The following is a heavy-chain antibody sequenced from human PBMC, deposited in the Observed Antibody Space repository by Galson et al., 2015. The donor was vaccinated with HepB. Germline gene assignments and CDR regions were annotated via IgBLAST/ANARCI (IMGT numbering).Heavy chain of an antibody. CDR2: IYWDDDK. Sequence: PALVKPTQTLTLTCTFSGFSLSTSGVGVGWIRQPPGKALEWLALIYWDDDKRYSPSLKSRLTITKDTSKNQVVLTMTNMDPVDTATYYCVQCGSNPLRWGQGTLVTVSS. CDR3: VQCGSNPLR. J-gene: IGHJ4*02. V-gene: IGHV2-5*02. CDR1: GFSLSTSGVG. D-gene: IGHD3-10*01.